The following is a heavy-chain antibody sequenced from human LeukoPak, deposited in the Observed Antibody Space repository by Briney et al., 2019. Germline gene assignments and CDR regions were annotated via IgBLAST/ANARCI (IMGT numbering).Heavy chain of an antibody. V-gene: IGHV3-15*01. CDR2: IKSKVDGGTT. J-gene: IGHJ4*02. CDR1: GFTFNNYA. D-gene: IGHD3-3*01. Sequence: GGSLRLSCAASGFTFNNYAMSWVRQAPGKGLQWVARIKSKVDGGTTEYAAPVRGRFTISRDDSKNRLFLQMSSLKNEDTALYYCAADLPTMKPQIDCWGQGSLVIVSS. CDR3: AADLPTMKPQIDC.